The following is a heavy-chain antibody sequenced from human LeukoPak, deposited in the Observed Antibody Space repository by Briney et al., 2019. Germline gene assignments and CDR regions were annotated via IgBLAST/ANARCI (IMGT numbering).Heavy chain of an antibody. V-gene: IGHV6-1*01. Sequence: SQTLSLTCAISGDSVSSRVESWNWIRQSPSRGLEWLGRTYYRSKWLFDYAVSMEGRMTITPDTSENHFSLHLNSVTPEDTAVYFCASGKVYGAVRAFHVWGQGTVVTVSS. D-gene: IGHD4/OR15-4a*01. J-gene: IGHJ3*01. CDR3: ASGKVYGAVRAFHV. CDR1: GDSVSSRVES. CDR2: TYYRSKWLF.